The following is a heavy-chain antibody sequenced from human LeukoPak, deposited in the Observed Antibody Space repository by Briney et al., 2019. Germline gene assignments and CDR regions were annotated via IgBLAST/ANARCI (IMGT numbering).Heavy chain of an antibody. Sequence: PSETLSLTCTVSGGSISNYYWSWIRQPPGKGLEWIGYIYYSGSTNYNPFLKSRVTISVDTSKNQFSLNLSSVTAADTAMYYCARDRSPEGYYDSSHWDYYHGMDVWGQGTTVTVSS. J-gene: IGHJ6*02. CDR1: GGSISNYY. CDR3: ARDRSPEGYYDSSHWDYYHGMDV. V-gene: IGHV4-59*01. D-gene: IGHD3-22*01. CDR2: IYYSGST.